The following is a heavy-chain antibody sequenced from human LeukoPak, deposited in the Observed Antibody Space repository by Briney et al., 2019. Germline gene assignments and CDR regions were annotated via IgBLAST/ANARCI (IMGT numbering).Heavy chain of an antibody. V-gene: IGHV4-59*08. D-gene: IGHD1-26*01. Sequence: SETLSLTCTVSGGSISSYYWSWIRQPPGKGLEWIGYIYYSGSTNYNSSLKSRVTISVDTSKNQFSLRLFSVTAADTAVYYCAREDRVGATTGSDHWGQGTLVTVSS. J-gene: IGHJ4*02. CDR2: IYYSGST. CDR1: GGSISSYY. CDR3: AREDRVGATTGSDH.